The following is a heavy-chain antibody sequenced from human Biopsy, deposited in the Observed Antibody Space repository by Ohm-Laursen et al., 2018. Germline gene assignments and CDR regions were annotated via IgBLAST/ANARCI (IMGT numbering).Heavy chain of an antibody. CDR3: ARIPIPIFSAALVYRHRRHLQGLDV. D-gene: IGHD2-21*01. CDR1: GFSLNTRGMS. V-gene: IGHV2-70*16. J-gene: IGHJ6*02. CDR2: IDWDDAK. Sequence: TQTLTLTCTLSGFSLNTRGMSVTWIRQPPGKALEWLARIDWDDAKFYRASLKSRLTISKGTSGNHVVLTLSDVDPVDTGTYYCARIPIPIFSAALVYRHRRHLQGLDVWGQGTTVIVSS.